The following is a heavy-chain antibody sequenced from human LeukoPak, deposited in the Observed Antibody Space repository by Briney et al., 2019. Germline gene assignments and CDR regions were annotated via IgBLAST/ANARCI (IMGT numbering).Heavy chain of an antibody. CDR3: ARDTGSNAFDI. Sequence: ASVKVSCKASGYTFTSYYMHWVRQAPGQGLEWMGIINPSGGSTSYAQKFQGRVTMTRDTSTSTAHMELSRLRSDDTAVYYCARDTGSNAFDIWGQGAMVIVSS. D-gene: IGHD3-10*01. V-gene: IGHV1-46*01. CDR1: GYTFTSYY. J-gene: IGHJ3*02. CDR2: INPSGGST.